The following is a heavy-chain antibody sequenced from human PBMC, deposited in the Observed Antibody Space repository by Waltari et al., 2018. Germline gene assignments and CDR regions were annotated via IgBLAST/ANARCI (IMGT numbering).Heavy chain of an antibody. J-gene: IGHJ6*02. Sequence: QVQLVQSGAEVQKPGSSVKLSCKASGGIFHRYTINRVRHAPGQGLEWMVGIIPIFGTATYAQKCQGRVTITADESTSTAYMELSSRRSEDTAVYYCARTIVTDNGNYYGMDVWGQGTTVTVSS. D-gene: IGHD1-26*01. CDR1: GGIFHRYT. CDR2: IIPIFGTA. CDR3: ARTIVTDNGNYYGMDV. V-gene: IGHV1-69*01.